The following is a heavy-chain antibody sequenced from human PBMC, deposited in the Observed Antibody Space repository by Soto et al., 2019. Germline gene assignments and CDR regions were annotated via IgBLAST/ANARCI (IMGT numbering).Heavy chain of an antibody. Sequence: VGSLRLSCAASGFTFDDYTMHWVRQAPGKGLEWVSLISWDGGSTYYADSVKGRFTISRDNSKNSLYLQMNSLRTEDTALYYCAKDMRPYSGSYYYYGMDVWGQGTTVTVSS. J-gene: IGHJ6*02. CDR2: ISWDGGST. CDR1: GFTFDDYT. V-gene: IGHV3-43*01. D-gene: IGHD1-26*01. CDR3: AKDMRPYSGSYYYYGMDV.